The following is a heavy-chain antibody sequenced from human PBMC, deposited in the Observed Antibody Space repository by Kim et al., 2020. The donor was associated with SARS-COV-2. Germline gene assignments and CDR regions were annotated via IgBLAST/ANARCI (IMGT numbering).Heavy chain of an antibody. CDR2: ISYDGSNK. CDR1: GFTFSSYG. V-gene: IGHV3-33*05. CDR3: ARDKGKGYSSGWRYYYYCMDV. D-gene: IGHD6-19*01. Sequence: GGSLRLSCAASGFTFSSYGMHWVRQAPGKGLEWVAVISYDGSNKNYADSVKGRLTISRDNSKNTLYLQMNSLRAEDTAVYYCARDKGKGYSSGWRYYYYCMDVWGQGTTVTVSS. J-gene: IGHJ6*02.